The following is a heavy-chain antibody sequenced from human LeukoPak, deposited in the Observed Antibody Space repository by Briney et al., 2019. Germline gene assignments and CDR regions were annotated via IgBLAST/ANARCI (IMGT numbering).Heavy chain of an antibody. D-gene: IGHD6-19*01. Sequence: SVKVSCKASGGTFSSYAISWVRQAPGQGLEWMGGIIPIFGTANYAQKFQGRVTITADESTSTAYMELSSLRSEDTPVYYCARDRYSSGWSDRYNWFDPWGQGTLVTVSS. CDR3: ARDRYSSGWSDRYNWFDP. J-gene: IGHJ5*02. CDR2: IIPIFGTA. CDR1: GGTFSSYA. V-gene: IGHV1-69*13.